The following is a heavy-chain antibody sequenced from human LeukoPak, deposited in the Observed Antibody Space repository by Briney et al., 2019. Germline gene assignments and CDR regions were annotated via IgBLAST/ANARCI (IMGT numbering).Heavy chain of an antibody. Sequence: PGGSLRLSCAASGFTFSSYWMSRVRQAPGKGLEWVANIKQDGSEKYYVDSVKGRFTISRDNAKNSLYLQMNSLRAEDTAVYYCARDPPTGDWLPLFDYWGQGTLVTVSP. CDR2: IKQDGSEK. CDR1: GFTFSSYW. CDR3: ARDPPTGDWLPLFDY. D-gene: IGHD3-9*01. J-gene: IGHJ4*02. V-gene: IGHV3-7*03.